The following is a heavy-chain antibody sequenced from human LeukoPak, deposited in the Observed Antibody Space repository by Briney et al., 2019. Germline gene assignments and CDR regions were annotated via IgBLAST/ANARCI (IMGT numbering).Heavy chain of an antibody. V-gene: IGHV1-18*01. D-gene: IGHD3-9*01. J-gene: IGHJ3*02. CDR2: ISPNNGNT. CDR3: ARGQYYETLTDYYPDAFDI. Sequence: ASVKVSCKASGCTFPSYGISWVRQAPGQGLEWVGWISPNNGNTNYAQKFQGRVIMTTDMSTSTVYMELRSLRSDDTAVYYCARGQYYETLTDYYPDAFDIWGQGTMVTVSS. CDR1: GCTFPSYG.